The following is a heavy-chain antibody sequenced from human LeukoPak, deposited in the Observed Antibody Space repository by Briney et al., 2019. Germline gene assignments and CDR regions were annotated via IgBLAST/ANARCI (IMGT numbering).Heavy chain of an antibody. V-gene: IGHV1-69*01. CDR3: ARDWRGSYFPDF. Sequence: GSSVKVSCKASGGTFSSYAISWVRQAPGQGLEWMGGIIPIFGTANYAQKFQGRVTITADESTSTAYMELSRLTSDDTAIYYCARDWRGSYFPDFWGQGTLVTVSS. CDR1: GGTFSSYA. J-gene: IGHJ4*02. D-gene: IGHD1-26*01. CDR2: IIPIFGTA.